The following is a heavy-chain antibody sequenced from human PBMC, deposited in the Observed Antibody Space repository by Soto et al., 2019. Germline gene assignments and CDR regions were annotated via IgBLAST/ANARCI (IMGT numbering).Heavy chain of an antibody. D-gene: IGHD3-10*01. V-gene: IGHV3-74*01. CDR2: LNEDGSFT. CDR1: EFTFSSYW. J-gene: IGHJ6*02. CDR3: ARDLSGRADV. Sequence: PGGSLRLSCVASEFTFSSYWMHWVRQVPGKGLVWVSRLNEDGSFTTYADSVKGRFTISRDNAKKTLYLQMNSLRAEDTAVYYCARDLSGRADVRGQGTTVTVSS.